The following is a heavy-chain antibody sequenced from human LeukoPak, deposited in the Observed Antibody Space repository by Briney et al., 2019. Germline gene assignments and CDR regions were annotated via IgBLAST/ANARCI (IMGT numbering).Heavy chain of an antibody. CDR2: INPNSGGT. CDR1: GYTFTGYY. J-gene: IGHJ4*02. CDR3: ARDSYSSSWAPLNY. D-gene: IGHD6-13*01. V-gene: IGHV1-2*06. Sequence: ASVKVSCKASGYTFTGYYMHWVRQAPGQGLEWMGRINPNSGGTNYAQKFQGRVTMTRDTSISTAYMELSRLRSDDTAVYYCARDSYSSSWAPLNYWGQGTLVTVSS.